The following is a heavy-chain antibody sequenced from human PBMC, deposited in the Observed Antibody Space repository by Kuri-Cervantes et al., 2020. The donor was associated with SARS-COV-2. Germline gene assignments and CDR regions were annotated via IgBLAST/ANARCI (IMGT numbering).Heavy chain of an antibody. V-gene: IGHV3-23*01. CDR2: ISGSGGST. Sequence: GGSLRLSCAASGFAFSNAWMSWVRQAPGKGLEWVSAISGSGGSTYYADSVKGRFTISRDNSKNTLYLQMNSLRAEDTAVYYCANVGIAARLGFGYWGQGTLVTVSS. CDR3: ANVGIAARLGFGY. D-gene: IGHD6-6*01. J-gene: IGHJ4*02. CDR1: GFAFSNAW.